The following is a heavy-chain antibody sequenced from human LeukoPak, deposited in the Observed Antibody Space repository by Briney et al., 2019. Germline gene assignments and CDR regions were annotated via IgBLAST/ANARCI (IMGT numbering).Heavy chain of an antibody. CDR3: ATSGLSRFGF. J-gene: IGHJ4*02. D-gene: IGHD2/OR15-2a*01. CDR2: INHSGST. V-gene: IGHV4-34*01. CDR1: GGSFSGYY. Sequence: PSETLSLTCAVYGGSFSGYYWSWIRQPPGKGLEWIGEINHSGSTNYNPSLKSRVTISVDTSKNQFSLYLDSVTAADTAVYYCATSGLSRFGFWGQGTLVTVSS.